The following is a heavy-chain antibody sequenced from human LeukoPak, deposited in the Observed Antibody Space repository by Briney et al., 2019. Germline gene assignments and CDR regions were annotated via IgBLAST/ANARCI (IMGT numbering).Heavy chain of an antibody. V-gene: IGHV3-30*18. J-gene: IGHJ4*02. Sequence: PGGSLRLSCAASRFTFSNYGMHWVRQAPGKGLEWVALISYDGGNKYYADSVKGRFTISRDNSKNTLYLQMNSLRAEDTAVYYCAKDRGYNSGRGPIDYWGQGTLVTVSS. CDR3: AKDRGYNSGRGPIDY. D-gene: IGHD6-19*01. CDR2: ISYDGGNK. CDR1: RFTFSNYG.